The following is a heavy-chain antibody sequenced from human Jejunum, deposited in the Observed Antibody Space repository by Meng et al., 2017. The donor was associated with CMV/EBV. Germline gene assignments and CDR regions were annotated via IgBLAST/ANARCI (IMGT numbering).Heavy chain of an antibody. Sequence: VQPVASGAEVKKPGASVKVFCKASGYTFTSYDINWVRPGTGQGLEWMGWMNPNRGTTGYAQKFQGRVTMTRNISKSTAYMDLSSLSSEDTAVYYCATGVADFEYWGQGTLVTVSS. D-gene: IGHD6-19*01. CDR1: GYTFTSYD. CDR3: ATGVADFEY. CDR2: MNPNRGTT. V-gene: IGHV1-8*01. J-gene: IGHJ4*02.